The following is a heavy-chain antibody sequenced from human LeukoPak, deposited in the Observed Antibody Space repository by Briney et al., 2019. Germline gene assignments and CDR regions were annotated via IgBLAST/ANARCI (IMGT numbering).Heavy chain of an antibody. V-gene: IGHV4-4*07. D-gene: IGHD3-22*01. CDR3: AREYYYDSSDAFDI. CDR1: GGSISSYY. CDR2: IYTSGST. Sequence: SETLSLTCTASGGSISSYYWSWIRQPAGKGLEWIGRIYTSGSTNYNPSLKSRVTMSVDTSKNQFSLKLSSVTAADTAVYYCAREYYYDSSDAFDIWGQGTMVTVSS. J-gene: IGHJ3*02.